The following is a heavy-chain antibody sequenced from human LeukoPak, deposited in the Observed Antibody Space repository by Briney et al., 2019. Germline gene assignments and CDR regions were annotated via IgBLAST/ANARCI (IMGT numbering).Heavy chain of an antibody. D-gene: IGHD1-26*01. J-gene: IGHJ3*02. Sequence: GASVKLSCKASGGTFSSYAITWGRQAPGQGLEWMGRIIPIFGTANYAKKFQGRVTITTDESTSTAYMELSTLRSEDTAVYYGAGRIVGATIPPKAFDIWGQGTMVTVSS. CDR1: GGTFSSYA. CDR2: IIPIFGTA. CDR3: AGRIVGATIPPKAFDI. V-gene: IGHV1-69*05.